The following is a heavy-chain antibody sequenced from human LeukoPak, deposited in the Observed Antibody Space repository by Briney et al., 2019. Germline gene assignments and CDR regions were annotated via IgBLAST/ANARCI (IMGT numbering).Heavy chain of an antibody. CDR2: IYHSGST. Sequence: SETLSLTCAVSGYSISSGYYWGWIRPPPGKGLEWIGSIYHSGSTYYNPSLKSRVTISVDMSKNQFSLKLSSVTAADTAVYYCARHGGSLTLYYYYYMDVWGKGTTVTVSS. CDR3: ARHGGSLTLYYYYYMDV. CDR1: GYSISSGYY. V-gene: IGHV4-38-2*01. J-gene: IGHJ6*03. D-gene: IGHD1-14*01.